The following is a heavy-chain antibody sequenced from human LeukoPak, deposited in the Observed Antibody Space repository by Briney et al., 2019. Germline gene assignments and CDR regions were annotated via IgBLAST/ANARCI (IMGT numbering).Heavy chain of an antibody. J-gene: IGHJ4*02. D-gene: IGHD3-16*01. Sequence: PGGSLRLSCAASGFTFSSYAMSWVRQAPGKGLEWVSAISGSGGSTYYAGSVKGRFTISRDNSKNTLYLQMNSLRAEDTAVYYCARTSAYDYVWGSFFDYWGQGTLVTVSS. CDR2: ISGSGGST. CDR3: ARTSAYDYVWGSFFDY. V-gene: IGHV3-23*01. CDR1: GFTFSSYA.